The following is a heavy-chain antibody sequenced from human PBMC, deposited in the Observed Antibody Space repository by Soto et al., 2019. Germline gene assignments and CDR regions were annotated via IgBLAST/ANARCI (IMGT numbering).Heavy chain of an antibody. D-gene: IGHD3-16*01. CDR3: ARDHAYSAYWAFDY. CDR2: IYYSGST. CDR1: GGSISSRGYY. J-gene: IGHJ4*02. V-gene: IGHV4-39*07. Sequence: SETLSLTCTVSGGSISSRGYYWGWIRQPPGKGLEWIGTIYYSGSTYYNPSLKSRVTISVDTSKNQFSLKLSSVTAADTAVYYCARDHAYSAYWAFDYWGQGALVTVSS.